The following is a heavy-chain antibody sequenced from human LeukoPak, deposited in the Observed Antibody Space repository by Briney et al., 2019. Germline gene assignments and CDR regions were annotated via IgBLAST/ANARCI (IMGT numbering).Heavy chain of an antibody. V-gene: IGHV1-69*05. CDR1: GGTFSSYA. CDR2: IIPIFGTA. J-gene: IGHJ6*03. Sequence: SVKVSCKASGGTFSSYAISWVRQAPGQGLEWMGGIIPIFGTANYAQKFQGRVTITTDESTSTAYMELSSLRSEDTAVYYCARLNSPEYYDFWSGYLSNYYMDVWGKGTTVTVSS. D-gene: IGHD3-3*01. CDR3: ARLNSPEYYDFWSGYLSNYYMDV.